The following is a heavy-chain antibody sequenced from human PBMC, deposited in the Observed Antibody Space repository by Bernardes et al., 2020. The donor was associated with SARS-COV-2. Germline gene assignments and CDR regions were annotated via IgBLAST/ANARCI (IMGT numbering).Heavy chain of an antibody. CDR3: SRDDYGGNSPSFDY. Sequence: VQVSCKAAGYIPIGYHMHWVRQAAGQGLEWMGWSNNNSGGTYYAQKFQSRVTTTRDTTISTAYLGLSRLRSGDTADYYCSRDDYGGNSPSFDYWGQGTLVIISS. D-gene: IGHD4-17*01. V-gene: IGHV1-2*02. CDR2: SNNNSGGT. J-gene: IGHJ4*02. CDR1: GYIPIGYH.